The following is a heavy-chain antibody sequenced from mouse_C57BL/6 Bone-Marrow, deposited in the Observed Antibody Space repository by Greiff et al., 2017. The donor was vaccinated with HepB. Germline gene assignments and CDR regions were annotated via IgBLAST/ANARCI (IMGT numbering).Heavy chain of an antibody. V-gene: IGHV1-56*01. D-gene: IGHD1-1*01. CDR3: ARRVHYYGSSYHYAMDY. Sequence: QVQLQQSGPELVRPGASVKISCKAPGYTFTSHWMQWVRQRPGQGLEWIGEIFPGSGSTYYNEKFKGKATLTVETSSSTAYMQLSSLTSEDSAVYFCARRVHYYGSSYHYAMDYWGQGTSVTVSS. CDR2: IFPGSGST. CDR1: GYTFTSHW. J-gene: IGHJ4*01.